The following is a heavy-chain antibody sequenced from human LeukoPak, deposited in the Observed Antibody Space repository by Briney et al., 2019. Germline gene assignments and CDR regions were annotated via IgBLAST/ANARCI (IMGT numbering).Heavy chain of an antibody. V-gene: IGHV3-48*01. CDR1: GFTFSSYS. CDR2: ISSSSSTI. D-gene: IGHD6-25*01. J-gene: IGHJ4*02. Sequence: GSLRLSCAASGFTFSSYSMNWVRQAPGKGLEWVSYISSSSSTIYYADSVKGRFTISRDNAKNSLCLQMNSLRAEDTAVYYCATEGEQRLDYWGQGTLVTVSS. CDR3: ATEGEQRLDY.